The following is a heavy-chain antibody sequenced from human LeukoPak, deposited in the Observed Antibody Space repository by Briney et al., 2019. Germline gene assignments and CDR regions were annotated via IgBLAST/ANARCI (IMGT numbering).Heavy chain of an antibody. J-gene: IGHJ4*02. CDR3: ARDGRWFGERYFDY. V-gene: IGHV3-30-3*01. CDR2: ISYDGSNK. CDR1: GFTFSSYA. Sequence: GGSLRLSCAASGFTFSSYAMHWVRQAPGKGLEWVAVISYDGSNKYYADSVKGRFTISRDNSKNTLYLQMNSLRVEDTAVYYCARDGRWFGERYFDYWGQGTLVTVSS. D-gene: IGHD3-10*01.